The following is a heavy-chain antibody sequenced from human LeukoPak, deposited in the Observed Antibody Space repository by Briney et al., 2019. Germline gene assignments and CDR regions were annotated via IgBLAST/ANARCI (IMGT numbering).Heavy chain of an antibody. D-gene: IGHD3-10*01. V-gene: IGHV5-51*01. Sequence: GESLKISCEGSGYTFTSYWIAWVRQMPGKGLEWMGIIYPGDSDTRYSPSFQDQVTISADKSISTAYLQWSSLQASDTAMYYCARQRFTMRAYAGNWFDPWGQGTLVTVSS. CDR2: IYPGDSDT. CDR3: ARQRFTMRAYAGNWFDP. J-gene: IGHJ5*02. CDR1: GYTFTSYW.